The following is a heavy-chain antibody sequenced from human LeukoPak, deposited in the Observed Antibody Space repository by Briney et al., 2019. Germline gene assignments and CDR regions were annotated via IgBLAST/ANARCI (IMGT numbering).Heavy chain of an antibody. CDR1: GFTFSSYG. Sequence: GRSLRLSCAASGFTFSSYGMHWVRQAPGKGLDWVAVISYDGSNKYYADSVKGRFTISRDNSKNTLYLQVNSLRAEDTAVYYCARDRSGYFDYWGQGTLVTVSS. CDR3: ARDRSGYFDY. CDR2: ISYDGSNK. V-gene: IGHV3-30*03. D-gene: IGHD3-10*01. J-gene: IGHJ4*02.